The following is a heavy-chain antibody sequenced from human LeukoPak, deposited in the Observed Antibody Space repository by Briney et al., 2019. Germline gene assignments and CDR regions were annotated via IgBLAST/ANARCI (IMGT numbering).Heavy chain of an antibody. CDR1: GYTISSYY. D-gene: IGHD1-26*01. Sequence: PGGSLTLTCAASGYTISSYYWHWVRQAPGKGLVWVSRISTDGSSTSYADSVKGRFTISRDNAKNTLYLQMNSLRAEDTAVYYCAREAGGSYYFDYWGQGTLVTVSS. V-gene: IGHV3-74*01. CDR3: AREAGGSYYFDY. CDR2: ISTDGSST. J-gene: IGHJ4*02.